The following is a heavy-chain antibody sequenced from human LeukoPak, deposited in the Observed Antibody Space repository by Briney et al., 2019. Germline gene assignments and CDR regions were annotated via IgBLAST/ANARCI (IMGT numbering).Heavy chain of an antibody. CDR1: GFTFSSYW. CDR3: ATSYDILIGYFGS. J-gene: IGHJ4*02. CDR2: IKEDGSEK. Sequence: GGSLRLSCAASGFTFSSYWMSWVRQAPGKGLEWVANIKEDGSEKYYVDPVRGRFTISRDNAKNSLYLYMNSLRAEDTAVYYCATSYDILIGYFGSWGQGTLVTVSS. D-gene: IGHD3-9*01. V-gene: IGHV3-7*01.